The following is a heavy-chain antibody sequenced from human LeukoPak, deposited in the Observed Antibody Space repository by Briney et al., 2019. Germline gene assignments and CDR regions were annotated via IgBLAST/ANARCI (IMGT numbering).Heavy chain of an antibody. Sequence: GGSLRLSCAASGFTFSSYAMHWVRQAPGKGLEWVAVISYDGSNKYYADSVKGRFTITRDNARNSLFLQMNSLRAEDTAVYYCAREDGYCSGGNCYSYFDSWGQGTLVTVSS. J-gene: IGHJ4*02. CDR2: ISYDGSNK. D-gene: IGHD2-15*01. V-gene: IGHV3-30-3*01. CDR3: AREDGYCSGGNCYSYFDS. CDR1: GFTFSSYA.